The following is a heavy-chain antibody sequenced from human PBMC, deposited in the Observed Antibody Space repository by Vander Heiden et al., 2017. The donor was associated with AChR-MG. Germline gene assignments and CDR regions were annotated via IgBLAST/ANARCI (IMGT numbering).Heavy chain of an antibody. D-gene: IGHD6-6*01. CDR2: SSSSSSTI. V-gene: IGHV3-48*02. Sequence: EVQLVESGGGSVAPGGSLRLCCSASGFLFGSNSMSWVRQGPGKGLEWVSYSSSSSSTIYDADSVKGRFTISRDNAKNSLYLQVNSLGDEDTAVYYCAREYSSSSGRALDFWGQGTKVTVSS. J-gene: IGHJ3*01. CDR1: GFLFGSNS. CDR3: AREYSSSSGRALDF.